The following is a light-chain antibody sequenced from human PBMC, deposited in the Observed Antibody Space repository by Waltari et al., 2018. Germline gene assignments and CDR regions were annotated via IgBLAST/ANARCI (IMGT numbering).Light chain of an antibody. Sequence: QSVLTQPPSLSGAPGQRVPISCAGNSSNLGAGIDVPWYQQFPGSAPRLLISVNNNRPSGVPDRFSASKSGTSASLAVSGLQAQDEADYYCQSYDISLSAYVFGGGTKLTVL. CDR1: SSNLGAGID. CDR2: VNN. CDR3: QSYDISLSAYV. J-gene: IGLJ3*02. V-gene: IGLV1-40*01.